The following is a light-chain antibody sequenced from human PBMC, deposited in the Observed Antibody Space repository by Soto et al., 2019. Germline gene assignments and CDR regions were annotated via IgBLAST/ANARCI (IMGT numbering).Light chain of an antibody. CDR2: DAS. J-gene: IGKJ4*01. CDR3: QQYNSYPVS. Sequence: DIQMTQSPSSLSASVGDRVTITCRASQDISNHLAWFQQKPGKAPKYLISDASSLQSGVPSKSNGNRNGKDFTLTNRSLQPEDFAPSYCQQYNSYPVSFGGGTKVEIK. CDR1: QDISNH. V-gene: IGKV1-16*02.